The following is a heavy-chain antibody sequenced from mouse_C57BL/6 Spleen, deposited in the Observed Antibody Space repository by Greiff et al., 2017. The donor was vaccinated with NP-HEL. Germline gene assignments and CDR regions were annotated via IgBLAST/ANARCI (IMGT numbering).Heavy chain of an antibody. Sequence: QVQLQQSGAELVRPGASVTLSCKASGYTFTDYEMHWVKQTPVHGLEWIGAIDPETGGTAYNQKFKGKAILTADKSSSTAYMELRSLTSEDSAVYYCTRMHSSAPFDYWGQGTTLTVSS. CDR1: GYTFTDYE. CDR3: TRMHSSAPFDY. CDR2: IDPETGGT. J-gene: IGHJ2*01. D-gene: IGHD3-1*01. V-gene: IGHV1-15*01.